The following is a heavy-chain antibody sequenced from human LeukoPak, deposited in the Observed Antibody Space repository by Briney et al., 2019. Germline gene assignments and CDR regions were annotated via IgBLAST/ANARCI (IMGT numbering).Heavy chain of an antibody. Sequence: KELEWIGEINHSGSTNYNPSLKSRVTISVDTSKNQFSLKLSSVTAADTAGYYCARGPRGSFDYWGQGTLVTVSS. CDR2: INHSGST. CDR3: ARGPRGSFDY. J-gene: IGHJ4*02. V-gene: IGHV4-34*01. D-gene: IGHD3-10*01.